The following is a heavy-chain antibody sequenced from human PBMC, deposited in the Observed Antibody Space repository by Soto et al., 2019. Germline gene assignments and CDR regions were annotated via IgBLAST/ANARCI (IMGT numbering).Heavy chain of an antibody. Sequence: PSETLSLTCAVSGGSISSSNWWSWVRQPPGKGLEWIGEIYHSGSTNYNPSLKSRVTISVDKSKNQFSLKLSSVTAADTAVYYCARGKSCISTSCLNWFDPWGQGTLVTVS. CDR1: GGSISSSNW. CDR3: ARGKSCISTSCLNWFDP. CDR2: IYHSGST. J-gene: IGHJ5*02. D-gene: IGHD2-2*01. V-gene: IGHV4-4*02.